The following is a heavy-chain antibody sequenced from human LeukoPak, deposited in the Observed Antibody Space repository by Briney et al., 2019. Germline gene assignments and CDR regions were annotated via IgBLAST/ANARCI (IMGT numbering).Heavy chain of an antibody. V-gene: IGHV3-64*04. CDR3: AKSAVATLAIYFDY. CDR2: VNNNGGTT. CDR1: GFIFTSYP. J-gene: IGHJ4*02. D-gene: IGHD5-12*01. Sequence: GGSLRLSCSASGFIFTSYPMHWVRQAPGKGLEYVAVVNNNGGTTYYADSVKGRFTISRDNSKNTLYLQMNSLRAEDTAVYYCAKSAVATLAIYFDYWGQGTLVTVSS.